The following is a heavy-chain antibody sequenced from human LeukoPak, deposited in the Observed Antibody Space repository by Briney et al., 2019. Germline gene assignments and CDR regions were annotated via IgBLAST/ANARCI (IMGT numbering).Heavy chain of an antibody. CDR1: GGSISSSSYY. CDR2: IYYSGST. CDR3: ARDFGGDYVGWFDP. J-gene: IGHJ5*02. D-gene: IGHD4-17*01. V-gene: IGHV4-39*07. Sequence: SETLSLTCTVSGGSISSSSYYWGWIRQPPGKGLEWIGSIYYSGSTYYNPSLKSRVTISVDTSKNQSSLKLTSVTAADTAVYYCARDFGGDYVGWFDPWGQGTLVTVSS.